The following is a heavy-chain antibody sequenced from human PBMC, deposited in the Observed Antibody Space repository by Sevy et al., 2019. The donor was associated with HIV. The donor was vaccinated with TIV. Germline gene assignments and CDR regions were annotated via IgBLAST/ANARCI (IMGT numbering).Heavy chain of an antibody. Sequence: GGSLRLSCAASGFTFSKYWMGWVRQAPGKGLEWVANIKQDGGEKYYVDSVKGRFTISRDNARNSLYLQMNSLRAEDTAVYFCARDDGNYSLHYWGQGTLVTVSS. J-gene: IGHJ4*02. CDR3: ARDDGNYSLHY. D-gene: IGHD1-26*01. CDR2: IKQDGGEK. V-gene: IGHV3-7*01. CDR1: GFTFSKYW.